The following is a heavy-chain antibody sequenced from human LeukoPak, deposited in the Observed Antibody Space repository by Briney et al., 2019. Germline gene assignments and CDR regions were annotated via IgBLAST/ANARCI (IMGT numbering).Heavy chain of an antibody. CDR2: IIPIFGTA. Sequence: ASVKVSCKASGGTFSSYAISWVRQAPGQGLEWMGGIIPIFGTANYAQKFQGRVTITADESTSTAHMELSSLRSEDTAVYYCARDHWGSGMAHAAWGQGTLVTVSS. V-gene: IGHV1-69*13. J-gene: IGHJ5*02. CDR3: ARDHWGSGMAHAA. CDR1: GGTFSSYA. D-gene: IGHD7-27*01.